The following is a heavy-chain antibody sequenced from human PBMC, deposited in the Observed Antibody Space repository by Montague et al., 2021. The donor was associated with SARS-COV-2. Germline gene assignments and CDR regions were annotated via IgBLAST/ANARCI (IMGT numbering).Heavy chain of an antibody. CDR2: SSGSDGGP. Sequence: SLRLSCAASGFTFSNSAMKWVRQAPGKGLEWVSGSSGSDGGPHYXDSXKGRFTISRDNSKNVLYLQLNSLRAEDTALSYCAKDSYYYGLGYGMDVWGQGTTVTVSS. J-gene: IGHJ6*02. CDR1: GFTFSNSA. D-gene: IGHD3-10*01. CDR3: AKDSYYYGLGYGMDV. V-gene: IGHV3-23*01.